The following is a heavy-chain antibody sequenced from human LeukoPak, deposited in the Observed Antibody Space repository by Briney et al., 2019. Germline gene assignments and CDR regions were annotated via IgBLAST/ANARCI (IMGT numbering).Heavy chain of an antibody. J-gene: IGHJ3*02. CDR3: ASPVGATTVRAFDI. CDR2: TRNEANIYTT. V-gene: IGHV3-72*01. Sequence: HPGGSLRLSCAASGFIFSDHYMDWVRQAPGKGLEWVGRTRNEANIYTTKYAASVKGRFTISRDDSKNSLYLQMNSLKTEDTAVYYCASPVGATTVRAFDIRGQGTMVTVSS. D-gene: IGHD1-26*01. CDR1: GFIFSDHY.